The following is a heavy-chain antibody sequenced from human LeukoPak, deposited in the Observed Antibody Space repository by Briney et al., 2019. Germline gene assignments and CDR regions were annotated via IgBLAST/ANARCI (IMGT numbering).Heavy chain of an antibody. V-gene: IGHV3-48*03. CDR1: GFIFSSYE. CDR3: ARHTSSWGPPFDY. J-gene: IGHJ4*02. Sequence: GGSLRLSCAASGFIFSSYEMTWVCQAPGKGLEWVSYISSSGTIIYHADSVKGRFTISRDNAKNSLYLQLNSLRADDTAVYYCARHTSSWGPPFDYWGRGTLVTVSS. CDR2: ISSSGTII. D-gene: IGHD6-13*01.